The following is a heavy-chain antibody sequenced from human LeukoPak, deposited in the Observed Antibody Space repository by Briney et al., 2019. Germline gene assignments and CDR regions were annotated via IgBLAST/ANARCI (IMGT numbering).Heavy chain of an antibody. CDR2: IIPIFGTA. CDR1: GGTFSSYA. V-gene: IGHV1-69*01. Sequence: SVKVSCKASGGTFSSYAISWVRQAPGRGLEWMGGIIPIFGTANYAQKFQGRVTITADESTSTAYMELSSLRSEDTAVYYCARAIIETTSLNHYYYGMDVWGQGTTVTVSS. CDR3: ARAIIETTSLNHYYYGMDV. D-gene: IGHD4-17*01. J-gene: IGHJ6*02.